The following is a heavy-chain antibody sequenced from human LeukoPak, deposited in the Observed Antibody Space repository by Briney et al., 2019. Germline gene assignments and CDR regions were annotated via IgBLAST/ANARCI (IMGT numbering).Heavy chain of an antibody. CDR2: INPNSGGT. CDR1: GYTFTGYY. CDR3: ARSSSSGWYDGYYYFDC. Sequence: ASVKVSCKASGYTFTGYYMHWVRQAPGQGLEWMGWINPNSGGTNYAQKFQGRVTMTRDTSISTAYMELSRLRSDDTAVYYCARSSSSGWYDGYYYFDCWGQGTLVTVSS. D-gene: IGHD6-19*01. V-gene: IGHV1-2*02. J-gene: IGHJ4*02.